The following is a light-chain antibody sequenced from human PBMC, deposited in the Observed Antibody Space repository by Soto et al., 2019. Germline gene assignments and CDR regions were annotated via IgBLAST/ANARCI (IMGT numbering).Light chain of an antibody. V-gene: IGKV1-5*03. J-gene: IGKJ1*01. CDR1: QTISSW. CDR3: QHYNSYSEA. CDR2: KAS. Sequence: DIQMTQSPSTLSASVGDRVTITCRASQTISSWLAWYQQRPGKAPKLLIYKASTLKSGVPSRFSGSGSGTEFTLTISRLQPDDFETYYCQHYNSYSEAFGQGTKVDIK.